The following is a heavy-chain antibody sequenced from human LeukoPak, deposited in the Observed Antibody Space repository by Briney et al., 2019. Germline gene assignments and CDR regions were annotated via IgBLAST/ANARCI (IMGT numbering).Heavy chain of an antibody. CDR2: INSDGSST. Sequence: GGSLRLSCAASGFTFSSYWMHWVRQAPGKGLVWVSLINSDGSSTSYADSVKGRFTISRDNAKNTLYLQMNSLRAEDTAVYYCARSYYDSSGYSYYFDYWGQGTLVTVSS. CDR1: GFTFSSYW. CDR3: ARSYYDSSGYSYYFDY. V-gene: IGHV3-74*01. D-gene: IGHD3-22*01. J-gene: IGHJ4*02.